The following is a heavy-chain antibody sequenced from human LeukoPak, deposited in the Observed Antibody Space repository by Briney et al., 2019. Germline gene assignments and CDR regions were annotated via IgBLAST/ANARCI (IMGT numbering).Heavy chain of an antibody. CDR2: INQDGSEE. D-gene: IGHD5-12*01. CDR3: VRDGGVSGYDLLDY. V-gene: IGHV3-7*01. CDR1: GFTFSIYW. Sequence: GGSQRLSCAASGFTFSIYWMTWVHQAPGTGLEWVAKINQDGSEEYYMDSVTDRFTIYRDHAKDSLSLQMNSLRAEDTAVYYCVRDGGVSGYDLLDYWGQGTLVTVSS. J-gene: IGHJ4*02.